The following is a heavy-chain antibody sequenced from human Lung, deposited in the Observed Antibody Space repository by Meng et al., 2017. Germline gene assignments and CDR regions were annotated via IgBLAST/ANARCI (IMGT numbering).Heavy chain of an antibody. CDR3: ARGPTTMAHDFDY. J-gene: IGHJ4*02. CDR1: GGSFSDYY. D-gene: IGHD4-11*01. V-gene: IGHV4-34*01. CDR2: INHSGST. Sequence: VLLQPRGAGLLKPSETLSLTCVVSGGSFSDYYWSWIRQPPGKGLEWIGEINHSGSTNYNPSLESRATISVDTSQNNLSLKLSSVTAADSAVYYCARGPTTMAHDFDYWGQGTLVTVSS.